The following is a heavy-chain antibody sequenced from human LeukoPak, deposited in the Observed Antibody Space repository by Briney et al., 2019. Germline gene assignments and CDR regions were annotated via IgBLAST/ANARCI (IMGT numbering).Heavy chain of an antibody. CDR2: ISGSGGST. CDR3: AKEYSSSWYYRDYFDY. D-gene: IGHD6-13*01. CDR1: GFTFSSFA. J-gene: IGHJ4*02. V-gene: IGHV3-23*01. Sequence: PGGSLRLSCAASGFTFSSFAMSWVRQAPGKGLEWVSAISGSGGSTYYADSVKGRFTISRDNSKNTLYLQMNSLRAEDTAVYYCAKEYSSSWYYRDYFDYWGQGTLVTVSS.